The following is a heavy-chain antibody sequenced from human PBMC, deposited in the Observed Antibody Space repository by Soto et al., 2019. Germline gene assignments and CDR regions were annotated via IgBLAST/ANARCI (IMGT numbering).Heavy chain of an antibody. V-gene: IGHV1-46*01. CDR3: ARIYDFWSGQTPLYGMDV. D-gene: IGHD3-3*01. J-gene: IGHJ6*02. CDR2: INPSGGST. CDR1: GYTFTSYY. Sequence: GASVKVSCKASGYTFTSYYMHWVRQAPGQGLEWMGIINPSGGSTSYAQKFQGRVTMTRDTSTSTVYMELSSLRSEDTAVYYCARIYDFWSGQTPLYGMDVWGQGTTVTV.